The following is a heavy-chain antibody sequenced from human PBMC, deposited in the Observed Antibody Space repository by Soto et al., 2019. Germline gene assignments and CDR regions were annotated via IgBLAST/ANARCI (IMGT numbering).Heavy chain of an antibody. V-gene: IGHV1-18*04. CDR3: ARSPRVIVAAKGTLDY. CDR2: ISTSTGNT. J-gene: IGHJ4*02. D-gene: IGHD5-12*01. CDR1: GYTFTTFG. Sequence: QVQLVQSGGEVKKPGASVKVSCKASGYTFTTFGITWVRQAPGQGLEWMGWISTSTGNTNYAQKLQDRVTLTTDTSTRTAYLELRSLTSDDTAVYYFARSPRVIVAAKGTLDYWGQGTLVTVSS.